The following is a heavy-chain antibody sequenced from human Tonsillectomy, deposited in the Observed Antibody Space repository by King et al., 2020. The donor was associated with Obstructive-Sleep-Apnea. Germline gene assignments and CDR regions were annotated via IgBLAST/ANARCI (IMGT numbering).Heavy chain of an antibody. CDR3: ARGARMWQWLDY. CDR2: IYHSGST. Sequence: VQLQESGPGLVKPSGTLSLTCAVSGGSISSNNLWSWVRQPPGKGLEWIGEIYHSGSTNYNPSLKSRVTISVDKPQNQFALKLSSVTAADPAVYYCARGARMWQWLDYWGQGTLVTVSS. D-gene: IGHD6-19*01. CDR1: GGSISSNNL. V-gene: IGHV4-4*02. J-gene: IGHJ4*02.